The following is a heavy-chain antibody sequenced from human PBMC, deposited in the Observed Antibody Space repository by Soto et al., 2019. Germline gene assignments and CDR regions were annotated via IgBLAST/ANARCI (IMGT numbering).Heavy chain of an antibody. Sequence: PVGSLRLSCAASGFTFSSYGMHWVRQAPGKGLEWVAVIWYDGSNKYYADSVKGRFTISRDNSKNTLYLQMNSLRAEDTAVYYCARMSVVVVAATLFFDYWGQGTLVTVSS. CDR1: GFTFSSYG. V-gene: IGHV3-33*01. J-gene: IGHJ4*02. CDR3: ARMSVVVVAATLFFDY. D-gene: IGHD2-15*01. CDR2: IWYDGSNK.